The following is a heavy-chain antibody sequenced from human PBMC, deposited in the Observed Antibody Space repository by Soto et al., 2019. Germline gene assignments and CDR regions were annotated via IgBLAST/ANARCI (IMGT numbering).Heavy chain of an antibody. J-gene: IGHJ4*02. CDR3: TTDSYSSITVVLFDY. CDR2: IKSKINGGTA. D-gene: IGHD1-26*01. Sequence: GGSLRLSCAASGFIFSNAWINWVRQVPGKGLEWVGRIKSKINGGTADYAAPVQGRFAVSRDDSKNMVFLQMNSLKTKDTGLFYCTTDSYSSITVVLFDYGGQGTVVTVSS. V-gene: IGHV3-15*07. CDR1: GFIFSNAW.